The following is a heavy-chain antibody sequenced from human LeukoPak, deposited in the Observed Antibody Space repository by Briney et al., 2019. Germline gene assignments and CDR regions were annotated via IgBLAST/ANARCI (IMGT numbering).Heavy chain of an antibody. Sequence: ASVKVSCKASGYTFTIFGISWVRQAPGQGLEWMGWISAENGYTNYAQKFQGRVTMTTDTSTSTAYMELRSLRSDGTAVYFCARDVGVSMVRGVSDFWGQGTLVTVSS. CDR2: ISAENGYT. D-gene: IGHD3-10*01. CDR3: ARDVGVSMVRGVSDF. V-gene: IGHV1-18*01. CDR1: GYTFTIFG. J-gene: IGHJ4*02.